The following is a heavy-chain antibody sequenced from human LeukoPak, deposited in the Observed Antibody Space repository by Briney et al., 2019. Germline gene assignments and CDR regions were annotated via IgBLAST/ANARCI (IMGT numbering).Heavy chain of an antibody. CDR3: AKSTKRATTVTATYYFDN. CDR2: ISYDGSNK. D-gene: IGHD4-17*01. V-gene: IGHV3-30-3*02. Sequence: GRSLRLSCAASGVTFSSYAMHWVRQAPGKGLEWVAVISYDGSNKYYADSVKGRFTVSRDNSKNTLYLQMNSLRAEDTAVYHCAKSTKRATTVTATYYFDNWGQGTLVTVSS. J-gene: IGHJ4*02. CDR1: GVTFSSYA.